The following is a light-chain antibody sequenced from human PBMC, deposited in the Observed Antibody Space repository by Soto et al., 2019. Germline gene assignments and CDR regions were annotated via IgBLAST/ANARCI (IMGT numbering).Light chain of an antibody. Sequence: IVWTQSPGPLSLSPRAMATLNCRAGSSMSVGSLAWYRQKPGQAPRLLIYGAFNRVKGIPDRFSGGGSGTDFTLTITRLEPEDFAVYYCQQYAKWPPQTFGQGTKVEIK. CDR3: QQYAKWPPQT. V-gene: IGKV3-20*01. CDR1: SSMSVGS. J-gene: IGKJ2*01. CDR2: GAF.